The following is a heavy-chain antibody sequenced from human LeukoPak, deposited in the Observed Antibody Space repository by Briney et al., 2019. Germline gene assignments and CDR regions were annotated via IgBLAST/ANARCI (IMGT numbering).Heavy chain of an antibody. CDR3: ARAEIYYYGSGSPDY. D-gene: IGHD3-10*01. CDR1: GLTFSRSW. J-gene: IGHJ4*02. Sequence: GGSLTLSCAASGLTFSRSWMHWVRHAPGKGLVWVSRINSDGSSTNYADSVKGRFTIPRDNAKNTLYLQMNSLRAEDTAVYYCARAEIYYYGSGSPDYWGQGTLVTVSS. V-gene: IGHV3-74*01. CDR2: INSDGSST.